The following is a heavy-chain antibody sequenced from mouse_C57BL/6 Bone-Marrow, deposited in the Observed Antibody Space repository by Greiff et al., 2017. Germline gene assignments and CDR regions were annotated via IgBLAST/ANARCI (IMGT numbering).Heavy chain of an antibody. CDR3: AKLCGNYGFDY. CDR1: GYAFSSSW. CDR2: IYPGDGDT. Sequence: QVQLKESGPELVQPGASVKISCKASGYAFSSSWMNWVKQRPGKGLEWIGRIYPGDGDTNYTGKFKGKATLTADKSSSTAYMQLSRLAAEDSAVYFCAKLCGNYGFDYWGQGTTLTVSS. D-gene: IGHD2-1*01. V-gene: IGHV1-82*01. J-gene: IGHJ2*01.